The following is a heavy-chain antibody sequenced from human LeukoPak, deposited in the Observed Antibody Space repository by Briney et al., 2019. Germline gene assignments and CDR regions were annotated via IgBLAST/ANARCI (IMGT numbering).Heavy chain of an antibody. CDR3: ARGRQYSGYDWAGDY. V-gene: IGHV4-30-4*01. CDR1: GGSISSGDYY. J-gene: IGHJ4*02. Sequence: SETLPLTCTVSGGSISSGDYYWSWIRQPPGKGLEWIGYIYYSGSTYYNPSLKSRVTISVDTSKNQFSLKLSSVTAADTAVYYCARGRQYSGYDWAGDYWGQGTLVTVSS. CDR2: IYYSGST. D-gene: IGHD5-12*01.